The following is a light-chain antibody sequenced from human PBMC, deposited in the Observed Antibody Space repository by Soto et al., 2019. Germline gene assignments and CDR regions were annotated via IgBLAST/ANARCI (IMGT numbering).Light chain of an antibody. J-gene: IGLJ1*01. Sequence: QSVLTQPPSVSGAPGQRVTISCTGSSSNIGPGYDVHWYQQLPGTAPKLLIYSNTNRPSGVPDRFSGSRSGTSASLAITGLQAEDEADYYCQSYDSSPSGSVLGTGPKVTV. CDR3: QSYDSSPSGSV. CDR2: SNT. CDR1: SSNIGPGYD. V-gene: IGLV1-40*01.